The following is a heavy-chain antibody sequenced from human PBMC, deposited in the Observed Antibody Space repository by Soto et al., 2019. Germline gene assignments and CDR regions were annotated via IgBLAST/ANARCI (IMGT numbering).Heavy chain of an antibody. D-gene: IGHD6-19*01. CDR3: ARDGQSLAPYALDV. V-gene: IGHV3-33*01. Sequence: QVQVVESGGGVVQPGRSLRLSCTASGFTFRSHAMHWVRQAPGKGLEWVAQIWYDGSNKYYEDSVKGRFTISRDNSKNTLYVQIDSLRVEDTAVYYCARDGQSLAPYALDVWGQGTSVTVS. CDR1: GFTFRSHA. J-gene: IGHJ6*02. CDR2: IWYDGSNK.